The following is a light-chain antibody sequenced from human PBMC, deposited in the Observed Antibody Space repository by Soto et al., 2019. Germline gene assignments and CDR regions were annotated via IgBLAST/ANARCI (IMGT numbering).Light chain of an antibody. CDR1: QSISSY. CDR2: AAS. J-gene: IGKJ4*01. CDR3: QQSYSTPLT. Sequence: DIQMTQSPSSLSASVGDRVTIPCRASQSISSYLNWYQQKPGKAPKLLIYAASSLQSGVPSRFSGSGSGTDCTLTISSLQPEDFATYYCQQSYSTPLTLGGGTKVDIK. V-gene: IGKV1-39*01.